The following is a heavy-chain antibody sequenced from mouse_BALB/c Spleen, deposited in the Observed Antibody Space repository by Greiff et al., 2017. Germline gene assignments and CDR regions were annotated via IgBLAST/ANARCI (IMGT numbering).Heavy chain of an antibody. J-gene: IGHJ3*01. V-gene: IGHV3-6*02. D-gene: IGHD2-1*01. CDR1: GYSITSGYY. Sequence: QSGPGLVKPSQSLSLTCSVTGYSITSGYYWNWIRQFPGNKLEWMGYISYDGSNNYNPSLKNRISITRDTSKNQFFLKLNSVTTEDTATYYCANYGNLFAYWGQGTLVTVSA. CDR3: ANYGNLFAY. CDR2: ISYDGSN.